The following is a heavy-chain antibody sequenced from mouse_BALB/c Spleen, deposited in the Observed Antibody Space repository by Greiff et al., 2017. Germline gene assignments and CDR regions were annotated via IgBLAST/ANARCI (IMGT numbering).Heavy chain of an antibody. Sequence: EVKLMESGGGLVKPGGSLKLSCAASGFTFSSYAMSWVRQSPEKRLEWVAEISSGGSYTYYPDTVTGRFTISRDNAKNTLYLEMSSLRSEDTAMYYCARNYGSSSSFAYWGQGTLVTVSA. D-gene: IGHD1-1*01. J-gene: IGHJ3*01. CDR2: ISSGGSYT. V-gene: IGHV5-9-4*01. CDR3: ARNYGSSSSFAY. CDR1: GFTFSSYA.